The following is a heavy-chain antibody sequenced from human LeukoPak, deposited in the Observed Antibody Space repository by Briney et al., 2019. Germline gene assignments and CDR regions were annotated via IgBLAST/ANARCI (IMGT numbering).Heavy chain of an antibody. V-gene: IGHV3-30-3*01. J-gene: IGHJ4*02. CDR3: AKAGHTQGRDSSGWLDY. D-gene: IGHD6-19*01. Sequence: GRSLRLSCAASGFTFSSYAMHWVRQAPGKGLEWVAVISYDGSNKYYADSVKGRFTISRDNSKNTLYLQMNSLRAEDTAVYYCAKAGHTQGRDSSGWLDYWGQGTLVTVSS. CDR2: ISYDGSNK. CDR1: GFTFSSYA.